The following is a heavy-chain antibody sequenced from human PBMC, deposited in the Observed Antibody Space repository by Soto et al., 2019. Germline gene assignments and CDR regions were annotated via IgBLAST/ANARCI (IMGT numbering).Heavy chain of an antibody. D-gene: IGHD3-22*01. J-gene: IGHJ6*02. CDR3: ARDIVYHDSSGYTYGMDV. Sequence: QVQLVQSGAEVKKPGASVKVSCKASGYTFTSYYMHWVRQAPGQGLEWMGIINPSGGSTSYAQKFQGRVTMTRDTSTSTVYMELSSLRSEDTAVYYCARDIVYHDSSGYTYGMDVWGQGTTVTVPS. CDR1: GYTFTSYY. V-gene: IGHV1-46*01. CDR2: INPSGGST.